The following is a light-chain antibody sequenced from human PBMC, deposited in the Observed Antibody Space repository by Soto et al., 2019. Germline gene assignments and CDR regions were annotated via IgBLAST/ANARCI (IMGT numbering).Light chain of an antibody. CDR2: EVS. CDR3: CSFGGGNKVL. Sequence: QSALTQPPSASGSPGQSVTISCTGTSSDVGGYNFVSWYQQHPGKVPKPMIYEVSKRPSGVPDRFSGSKSGNTASLTVSGLQAEDEADYYCCSFGGGNKVLFGGGTKATVL. CDR1: SSDVGGYNF. V-gene: IGLV2-8*01. J-gene: IGLJ3*02.